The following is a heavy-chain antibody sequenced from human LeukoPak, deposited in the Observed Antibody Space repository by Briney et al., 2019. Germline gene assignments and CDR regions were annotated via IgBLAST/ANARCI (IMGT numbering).Heavy chain of an antibody. J-gene: IGHJ4*02. CDR2: IKSKTDGGTT. CDR3: STGSPASGGLFDY. V-gene: IGHV3-15*01. CDR1: GFTFSNVW. D-gene: IGHD6-13*01. Sequence: GGSLRLSCAVSGFTFSNVWMNWVRQAPGKGLEWVGRIKSKTDGGTTDYAAPVKGRFTISRDDSKNTLYLQLNSLRTGDTAVYYCSTGSPASGGLFDYWGQGTLVTVSS.